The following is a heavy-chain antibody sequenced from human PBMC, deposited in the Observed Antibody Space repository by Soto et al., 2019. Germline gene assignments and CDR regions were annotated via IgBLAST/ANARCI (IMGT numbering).Heavy chain of an antibody. Sequence: GGSLRLSCAASGFTFSYYAMHWVRQAPGKGLEYVSVIGADGSSTYYANSVKGRFTISRDNSKNTLYLQMGSLRAEDMAVYYCAREPPTCGSDRYFLDSWGQGTLVTVSS. V-gene: IGHV3-64*01. CDR3: AREPPTCGSDRYFLDS. D-gene: IGHD2-21*02. CDR1: GFTFSYYA. CDR2: IGADGSST. J-gene: IGHJ4*02.